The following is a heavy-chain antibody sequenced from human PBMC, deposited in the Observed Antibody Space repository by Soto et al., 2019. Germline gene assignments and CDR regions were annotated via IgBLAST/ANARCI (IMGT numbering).Heavy chain of an antibody. CDR2: ISAYNGNT. CDR3: ARDRLDRGYSYGHDGMDV. CDR1: GYTFPSYG. Sequence: ASVKVSCKASGYTFPSYGINWVRQAPGQGLEWMGWISAYNGNTNYAQNQGRVTMTTDTSTSTAYMELRSLRSDDTAVYYCARDRLDRGYSYGHDGMDVWGQGTTVTVSS. J-gene: IGHJ6*02. V-gene: IGHV1-18*01. D-gene: IGHD5-18*01.